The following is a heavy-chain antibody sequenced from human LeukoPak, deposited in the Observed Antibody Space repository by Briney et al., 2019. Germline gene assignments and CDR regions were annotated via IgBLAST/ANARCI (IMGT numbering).Heavy chain of an antibody. CDR1: GLSSTDSG. CDR2: IANEATNYAT. Sequence: GGSLRLSCAASGLSSTDSGFHWVRHASGKGLEWVARIANEATNYATAYAASVKGRFTIYRDNSKKTAYLQMNRLKTEDTAVYYCVRHRTAGIGENWFDPWGQGTLVTVSS. J-gene: IGHJ5*02. D-gene: IGHD3-10*01. V-gene: IGHV3-73*01. CDR3: VRHRTAGIGENWFDP.